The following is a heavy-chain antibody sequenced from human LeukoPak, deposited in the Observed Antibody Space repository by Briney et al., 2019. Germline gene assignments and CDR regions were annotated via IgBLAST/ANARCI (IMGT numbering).Heavy chain of an antibody. CDR2: IRDSGSST. V-gene: IGHV3-23*01. CDR3: AKYGPQDSGSSHFDY. D-gene: IGHD1-26*01. J-gene: IGHJ4*02. Sequence: GGALRLSCAASGFTFSSYAMSWVRQAPGKGLERVSAIRDSGSSTHYADSVKGRFTTSRDNSKNTLFLQMNSLRAEDTAIYYCAKYGPQDSGSSHFDYWGQGALVTVSS. CDR1: GFTFSSYA.